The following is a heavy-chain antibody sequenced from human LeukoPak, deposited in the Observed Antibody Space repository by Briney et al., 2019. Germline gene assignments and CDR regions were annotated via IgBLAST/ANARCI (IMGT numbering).Heavy chain of an antibody. J-gene: IGHJ4*02. CDR1: GYTFTGYY. Sequence: ASVKVSCKASGYTFTGYYMHWVRQAPGQGLEWMGWINPNSGGTNYAQKFQGRVTMTRDTSISTAYMELSRLRSDDTAVYYCARDPYYDFWSGPNPQFDYWGQGTLVTVSS. V-gene: IGHV1-2*02. D-gene: IGHD3-3*01. CDR2: INPNSGGT. CDR3: ARDPYYDFWSGPNPQFDY.